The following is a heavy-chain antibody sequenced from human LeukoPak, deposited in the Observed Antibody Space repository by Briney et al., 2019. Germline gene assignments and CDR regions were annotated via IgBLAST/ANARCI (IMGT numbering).Heavy chain of an antibody. CDR2: IYPGDSDT. CDR3: ARQGELRFLEWLLSGWFDP. D-gene: IGHD3-3*01. J-gene: IGHJ5*02. Sequence: GESLKISCKGSGYSFTSYWIGWVRQMPGKGLEWMGIIYPGDSDTIYSPSFQGQVTISADKSISTAYLQWSSLKASDTAMYYCARQGELRFLEWLLSGWFDPWGQGTLVTVSS. V-gene: IGHV5-51*01. CDR1: GYSFTSYW.